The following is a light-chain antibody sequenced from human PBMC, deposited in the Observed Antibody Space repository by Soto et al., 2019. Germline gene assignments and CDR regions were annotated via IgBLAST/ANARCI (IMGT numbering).Light chain of an antibody. CDR3: QLYSTSLFT. CDR2: GAS. J-gene: IGKJ5*01. Sequence: EVVLTQSPATLSLSLGEVATLSCRASQSVSNNYLAWYQQKPGQAPRLLIYGASSRATGIPDRFSGSGYGTDFTLTISRLEPEDFAVYYCQLYSTSLFTFAQGTRLEIK. V-gene: IGKV3-20*01. CDR1: QSVSNNY.